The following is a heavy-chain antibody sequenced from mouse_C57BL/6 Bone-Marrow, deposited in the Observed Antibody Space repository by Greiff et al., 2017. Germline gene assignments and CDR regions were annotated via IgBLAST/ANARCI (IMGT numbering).Heavy chain of an antibody. J-gene: IGHJ4*01. V-gene: IGHV5-15*01. Sequence: EVHLVESGGGLVQPGGSLKLSCAASGFTFSDYGMAWVRQAPRKGPEWVAFISNLAYSIYYADTVTGRFTISTENAKNTLYLEMSSLRSEDAAMYYCARDGYCAMDYWGQGTSVTVSS. CDR3: ARDGYCAMDY. CDR2: ISNLAYSI. CDR1: GFTFSDYG. D-gene: IGHD2-3*01.